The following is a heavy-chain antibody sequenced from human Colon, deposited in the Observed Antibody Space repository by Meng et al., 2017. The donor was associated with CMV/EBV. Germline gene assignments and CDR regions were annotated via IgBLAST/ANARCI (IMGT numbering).Heavy chain of an antibody. J-gene: IGHJ6*02. CDR1: GFTSSNYW. CDR3: SANRGAHYYYYAMDV. V-gene: IGHV3-7*03. D-gene: IGHD1-14*01. CDR2: INEDGTEK. Sequence: GESLKISCVASGFTSSNYWISWVRQAPEKGLEWVANINEDGTEKYYVDSVRGRFTTSRDNAHNSLYLQLTSLRAEDTAFYYCSANRGAHYYYYAMDVWGQGTTVTVSS.